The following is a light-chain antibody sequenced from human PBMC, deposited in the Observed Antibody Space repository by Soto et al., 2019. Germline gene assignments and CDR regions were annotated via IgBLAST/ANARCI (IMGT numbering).Light chain of an antibody. Sequence: QPVLTQPASVSGSPGQSITISCTGTSSDVGGYNYVSWYQQHPGKAPKLMIYDVSYRPSGVSNRFSGSKSGNTASLTISGLQAEDEADYYCSSYTRSSTLFGGGTKLTVL. CDR1: SSDVGGYNY. J-gene: IGLJ2*01. CDR2: DVS. V-gene: IGLV2-14*03. CDR3: SSYTRSSTL.